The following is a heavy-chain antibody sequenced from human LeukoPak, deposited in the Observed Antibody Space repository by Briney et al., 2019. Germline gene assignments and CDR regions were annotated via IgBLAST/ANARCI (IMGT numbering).Heavy chain of an antibody. J-gene: IGHJ4*02. V-gene: IGHV4-4*07. CDR3: ARAGNTIFGVVISYFDY. CDR2: IYTSGST. D-gene: IGHD3-3*01. Sequence: PSETLSLTCTVSGGSISNYYWSWIRQPAGKGLEWIGRIYTSGSTYYNPSLKSRVTISVDTSKNQFSLKLSSVTAADTAVYYCARAGNTIFGVVISYFDYWGQGTLVTVSS. CDR1: GGSISNYY.